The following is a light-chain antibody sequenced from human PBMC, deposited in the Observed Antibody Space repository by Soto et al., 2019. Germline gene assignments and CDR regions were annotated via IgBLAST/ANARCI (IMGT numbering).Light chain of an antibody. CDR2: VAS. Sequence: ETVLTQSPGTLSLSPGERATLSCTASQSVSSTYLAWYQQKPGQAPRLLIYVASSRATGIPDRFSGSGSGTDFTLTISRLEPEDFAVYYDQQYGSSPSVTFGQGTRLEIK. CDR1: QSVSSTY. V-gene: IGKV3-20*01. CDR3: QQYGSSPSVT. J-gene: IGKJ5*01.